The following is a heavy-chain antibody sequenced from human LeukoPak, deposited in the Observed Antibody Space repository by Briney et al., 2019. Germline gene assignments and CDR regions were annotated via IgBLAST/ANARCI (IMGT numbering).Heavy chain of an antibody. V-gene: IGHV1-69*01. J-gene: IGHJ4*02. D-gene: IGHD5-18*01. CDR3: ERSGDTAMVTGNYFDY. CDR1: VGTFSSYA. CDR2: SIPIFGRA. Sequence: SVKVSCKASVGTFSSYAISWVRQAPGQGLEWMGGSIPIFGRANYAQQLQGSVTITAHESTSKAYMELSSLRAEDTAVYYCERSGDTAMVTGNYFDYWGQGTLVTVSS.